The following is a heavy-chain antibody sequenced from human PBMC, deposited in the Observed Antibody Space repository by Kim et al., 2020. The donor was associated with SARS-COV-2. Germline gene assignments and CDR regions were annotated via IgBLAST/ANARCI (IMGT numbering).Heavy chain of an antibody. CDR2: IYHSGST. CDR1: GGSISSSNW. D-gene: IGHD3-22*01. Sequence: SETLSLTCAVSGGSISSSNWWSWVRQPPGKGLEWIGEIYHSGSTNYNPSLKSRVTISVDKSKNQFSLKLSSVTAADTAVYYCARDQRYRSGVDYYDSSGYYYGYYYYGMDVWGQGTTVTVSS. V-gene: IGHV4-4*02. J-gene: IGHJ6*02. CDR3: ARDQRYRSGVDYYDSSGYYYGYYYYGMDV.